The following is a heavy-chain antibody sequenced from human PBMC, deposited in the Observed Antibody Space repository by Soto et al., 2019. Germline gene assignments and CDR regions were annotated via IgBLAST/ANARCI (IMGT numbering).Heavy chain of an antibody. CDR1: GYTFTSYY. V-gene: IGHV1-46*03. D-gene: IGHD3-22*01. CDR3: ASEKIEYYYDSSGSYGMDV. Sequence: RPSVKVSCKASGYTFTSYYMHWVRQAPGQGLEWMGIINPSGGSTSYAQKFQGRVTMTRDTSTSTVYMELSSLRSEDTAVYYCASEKIEYYYDSSGSYGMDVWGQGTTVTVSS. CDR2: INPSGGST. J-gene: IGHJ6*02.